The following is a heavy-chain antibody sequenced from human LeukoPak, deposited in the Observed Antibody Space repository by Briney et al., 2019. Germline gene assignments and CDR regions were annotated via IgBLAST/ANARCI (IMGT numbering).Heavy chain of an antibody. CDR1: GGTFSSYT. V-gene: IGHV1-69*02. J-gene: IGHJ4*02. CDR3: ARSGYQWRFFDY. Sequence: SVKVSCKASGGTFSSYTISWVRQAPGQGLEWMGRIIPILGIANYAQKFQGRVTITADKSTSTAYMELSSLRSEGTAVYYRARSGYQWRFFDYWGQGTLVTVSS. D-gene: IGHD3-3*01. CDR2: IIPILGIA.